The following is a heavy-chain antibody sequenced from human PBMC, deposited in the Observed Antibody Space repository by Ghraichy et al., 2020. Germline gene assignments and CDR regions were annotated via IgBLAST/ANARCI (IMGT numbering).Heavy chain of an antibody. CDR1: GGSISSYY. D-gene: IGHD3-10*01. J-gene: IGHJ4*02. V-gene: IGHV4-59*01. Sequence: SETLSLTCTVSGGSISSYYWSWIRQPPGKGLEWIGYIYYSGSTNYNPSLKSRVTISVDTSKNQFSLKLSSVTAADTAVYYCARGVGRDYYGSATFDYWGQGTLVTVSS. CDR2: IYYSGST. CDR3: ARGVGRDYYGSATFDY.